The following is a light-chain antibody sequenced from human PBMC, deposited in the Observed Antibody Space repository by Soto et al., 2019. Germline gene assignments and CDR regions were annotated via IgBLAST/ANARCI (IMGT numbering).Light chain of an antibody. Sequence: EIVLTQSPGTLSLSPGERATLSCRASQSVSSTYLAWYQQKPGQAPRLLIYGASNRATGIPDRFSGSGSGTDFTLTISRLEPEDFAVYYCQQYGGSRWTFGQRTRVHI. CDR1: QSVSSTY. CDR3: QQYGGSRWT. J-gene: IGKJ1*01. CDR2: GAS. V-gene: IGKV3-20*01.